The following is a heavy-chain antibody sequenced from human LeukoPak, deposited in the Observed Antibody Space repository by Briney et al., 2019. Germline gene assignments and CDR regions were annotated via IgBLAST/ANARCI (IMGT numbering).Heavy chain of an antibody. J-gene: IGHJ6*03. CDR3: ARQWTYYYYMDV. Sequence: PGGSLRLSCAASGFTYRSYGMHWVRQAPGKGPEWVAFIEYDGSNKYYVDSVKGRFTVSRDNFKNTLYLQMHSLRIEDTAVYYCARQWTYYYYMDVWGKGTTVTISS. D-gene: IGHD2-8*01. CDR1: GFTYRSYG. CDR2: IEYDGSNK. V-gene: IGHV3-30*02.